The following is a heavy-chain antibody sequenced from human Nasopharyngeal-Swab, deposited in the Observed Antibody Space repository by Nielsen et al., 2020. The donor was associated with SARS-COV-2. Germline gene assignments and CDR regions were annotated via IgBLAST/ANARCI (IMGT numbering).Heavy chain of an antibody. CDR1: GGSISSSSYY. Sequence: SETLSLTCTVPGGSISSSSYYWGWIRQPPGKGLEWIGSIYYSGSTYYNPSLKSRVTISVDTSKNQFSLKLSSVTAADTAVYYCARHELVAVAGYFDYWGQGTLVTVSS. D-gene: IGHD6-19*01. CDR2: IYYSGST. CDR3: ARHELVAVAGYFDY. J-gene: IGHJ4*02. V-gene: IGHV4-39*01.